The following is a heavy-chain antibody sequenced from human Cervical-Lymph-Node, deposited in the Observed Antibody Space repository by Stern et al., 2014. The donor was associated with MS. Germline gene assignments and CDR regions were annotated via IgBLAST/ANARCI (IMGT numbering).Heavy chain of an antibody. CDR2: INPSSGVA. Sequence: VQLVQSGVEVKKPGASVKLSCKASGYSFTSYYVHWGRQAPGQGPEWLGIINPSSGVASYAQKFQGRVTMTRDTSTTTVHMELSSLRSEDTAMYYCVRVAGRSTSPETRDLFSHWGQGTLVTVSS. V-gene: IGHV1-46*01. CDR3: VRVAGRSTSPETRDLFSH. J-gene: IGHJ4*02. CDR1: GYSFTSYY. D-gene: IGHD3-10*01.